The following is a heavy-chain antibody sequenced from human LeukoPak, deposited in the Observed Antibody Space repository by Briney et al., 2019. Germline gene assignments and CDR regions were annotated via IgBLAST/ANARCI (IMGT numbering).Heavy chain of an antibody. Sequence: SETLSLTCTVSGGSIRSYYWAWIRQPPGKGLECIGYIYYSGNTNYNPSLKSRVTISVDTSKNQFSLKLSSVTAADTAVYYCSRVDYGGTPYNWFDPWGQGTLVTVSS. CDR2: IYYSGNT. D-gene: IGHD4-23*01. V-gene: IGHV4-59*08. CDR3: SRVDYGGTPYNWFDP. CDR1: GGSIRSYY. J-gene: IGHJ5*02.